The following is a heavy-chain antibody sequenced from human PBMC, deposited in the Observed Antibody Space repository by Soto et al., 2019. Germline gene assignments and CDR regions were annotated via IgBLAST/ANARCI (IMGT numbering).Heavy chain of an antibody. J-gene: IGHJ4*02. V-gene: IGHV3-53*01. CDR3: GADRGGGGY. CDR2: IYSGGYT. Sequence: EVQLVESGGGLIQPGGSLRLSCAVSGFTVSNNYMSWVRQAPGKGLEGVSVIYSGGYTAYGDSVKGRFTISRDNSKNTVNLQTNGRGGAGAAVYYGGADRGGGGYWGQGTLVTVSS. D-gene: IGHD3-10*01. CDR1: GFTVSNNY.